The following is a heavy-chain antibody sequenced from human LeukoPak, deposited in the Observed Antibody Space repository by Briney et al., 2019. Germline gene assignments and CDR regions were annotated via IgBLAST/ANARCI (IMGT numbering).Heavy chain of an antibody. CDR1: GYIFTGYY. CDR3: ARDDGRPRIFDY. J-gene: IGHJ4*02. CDR2: IGPNSGGT. Sequence: SVKVSCKASGYIFTGYYMHWLRQAPGQGLEWVGWIGPNSGGTKYADNFQGRVTMTRDTSITTAHMELSRLRSDDTAVYYCARDDGRPRIFDYWGQGTLVTVSS. D-gene: IGHD2-15*01. V-gene: IGHV1-2*02.